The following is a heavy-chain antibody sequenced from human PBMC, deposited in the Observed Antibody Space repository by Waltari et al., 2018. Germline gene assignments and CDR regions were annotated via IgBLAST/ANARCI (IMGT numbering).Heavy chain of an antibody. D-gene: IGHD5-18*01. Sequence: QVQLQESGPGLVKPSETLSLTCTVPGYSISSGYYWCWLRPPPGKGLEWIGSIYHSGSTYYNPSLKSRVTISVDTSKNQFSLKLSSVTAADTAVYYCARVESSGYSYGYKHWGQGTLVTVSS. CDR1: GYSISSGYY. J-gene: IGHJ1*01. V-gene: IGHV4-38-2*02. CDR2: IYHSGST. CDR3: ARVESSGYSYGYKH.